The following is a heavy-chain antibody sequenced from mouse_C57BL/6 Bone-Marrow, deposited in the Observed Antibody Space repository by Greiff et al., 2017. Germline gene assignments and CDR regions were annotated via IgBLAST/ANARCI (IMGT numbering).Heavy chain of an antibody. CDR2: IDPEDGDT. V-gene: IGHV14-1*01. Sequence: VQLQQSGAELVRPGASVKLSCTASCFNIKDHYMHWVKQRPEQGLEWIGRIDPEDGDTEYAPKFQGKATMTADTSSNTAYLQLSSLTSEDTAVYYCTPITTVVATRGYWGQGTTLTVAS. J-gene: IGHJ2*01. D-gene: IGHD1-1*01. CDR1: CFNIKDHY. CDR3: TPITTVVATRGY.